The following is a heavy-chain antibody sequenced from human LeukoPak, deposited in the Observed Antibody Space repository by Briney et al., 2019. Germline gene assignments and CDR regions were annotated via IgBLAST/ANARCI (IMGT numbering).Heavy chain of an antibody. Sequence: GESLKISCKGSGYRFTNYWIGWVRQMPGKGLERMGLIYPDDSDTRYSPSFQGQVTISADKSISTAYLQWSSLKASDTAMYYCAIGGDSTTSCYRCFDYWGQGTLVTVSS. CDR2: IYPDDSDT. CDR1: GYRFTNYW. CDR3: AIGGDSTTSCYRCFDY. V-gene: IGHV5-51*01. D-gene: IGHD2-2*02. J-gene: IGHJ4*02.